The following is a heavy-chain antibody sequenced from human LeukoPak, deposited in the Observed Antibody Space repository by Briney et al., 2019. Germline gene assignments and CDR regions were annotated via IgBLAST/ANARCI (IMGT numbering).Heavy chain of an antibody. CDR1: GFTFSSYW. J-gene: IGHJ4*02. CDR2: IKQDGSEK. D-gene: IGHD5-12*01. CDR3: ARDGSPNSGYDPFDY. Sequence: GGSLRLSCAASGFTFSSYWMSWVRQAPGKGLGWVSNIKQDGSEKYYVDSVKGRFTISRDNAKNSLYLQMNSLRAEDTAVYYCARDGSPNSGYDPFDYWGQGTLVTVSS. V-gene: IGHV3-7*01.